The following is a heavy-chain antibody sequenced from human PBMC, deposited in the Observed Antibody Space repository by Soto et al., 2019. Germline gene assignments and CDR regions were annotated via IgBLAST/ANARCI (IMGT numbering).Heavy chain of an antibody. CDR3: ASGEGSSWPGERYYYYYGMDV. D-gene: IGHD6-13*01. Sequence: SAKVSCKASGGTFSSYAISWVRQAPGQGREWMGGIIPIFGTANYAQKFQGRVTITADESTSTAYMELSSLRSEDTAVYYCASGEGSSWPGERYYYYYGMDVWGQGTTVTVSS. V-gene: IGHV1-69*13. CDR2: IIPIFGTA. J-gene: IGHJ6*02. CDR1: GGTFSSYA.